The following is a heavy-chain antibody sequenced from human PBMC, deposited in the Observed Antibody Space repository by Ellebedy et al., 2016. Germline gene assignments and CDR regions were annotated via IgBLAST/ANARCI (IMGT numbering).Heavy chain of an antibody. J-gene: IGHJ4*02. D-gene: IGHD3-3*01. CDR2: IREDGGEK. V-gene: IGHV3-7*03. CDR3: ATPLGRNYTWGH. CDR1: GFPFSTYW. Sequence: GGSLRLSCAASGFPFSTYWMSWVRQAPGKGLEWVANIREDGGEKYYADSVKGRFTISRDNAKKSLYLVMNSLRVEDTAVYFCATPLGRNYTWGHWGQGTLVTVSS.